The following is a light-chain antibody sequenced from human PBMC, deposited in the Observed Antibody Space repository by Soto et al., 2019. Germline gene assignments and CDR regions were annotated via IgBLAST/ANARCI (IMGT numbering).Light chain of an antibody. CDR1: QSVVRY. Sequence: EIVLTQSPVTLSLSPGERATLSCRASQSVVRYLAWYQQKPGQAPRLLIYDASKRATGIPARFSGSGYGTDFTLTIDSLEPDDFAVYYCQHRSNWPLTFGGGTKVEIK. CDR2: DAS. J-gene: IGKJ4*01. CDR3: QHRSNWPLT. V-gene: IGKV3-11*01.